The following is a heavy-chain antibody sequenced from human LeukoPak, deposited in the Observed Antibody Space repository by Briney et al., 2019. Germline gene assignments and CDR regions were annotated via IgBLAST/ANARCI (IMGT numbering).Heavy chain of an antibody. CDR1: GGSISSGSYY. Sequence: ASQTLSLTCTVSGGSISSGSYYWSWIRQPAGKGLEWIGRMYTSGSTNYNPSLKSRVTMSVDTSKNQLSLKLSSVTAADTAVYYCARECYGSGSYRLYFSYMDVWGKGTTVTISS. CDR3: ARECYGSGSYRLYFSYMDV. CDR2: MYTSGST. D-gene: IGHD3-10*01. J-gene: IGHJ6*03. V-gene: IGHV4-61*02.